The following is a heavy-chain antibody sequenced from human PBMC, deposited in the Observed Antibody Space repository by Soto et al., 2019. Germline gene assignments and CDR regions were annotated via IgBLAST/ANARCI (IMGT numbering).Heavy chain of an antibody. CDR3: ARESRSELGTVEY. CDR1: GDSIRSYY. D-gene: IGHD1-1*01. CDR2: IYASGTT. Sequence: PSETLSLTCSVSGDSIRSYYWSWIRQPAGKGLECLGRIYASGTTTYNPSLRSRVTMSVDTSKNQFSLNLNSVTAADTAVYYCARESRSELGTVEYWGQGTLVTVSS. J-gene: IGHJ4*02. V-gene: IGHV4-4*07.